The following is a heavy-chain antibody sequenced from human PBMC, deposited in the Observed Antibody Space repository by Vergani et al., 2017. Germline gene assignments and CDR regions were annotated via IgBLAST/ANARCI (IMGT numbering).Heavy chain of an antibody. D-gene: IGHD6-19*01. CDR2: IHYSENT. J-gene: IGHJ5*02. V-gene: IGHV4-61*08. CDR3: ASDTHSGQRADR. CDR1: GGSISSGGYY. Sequence: QLQLQQSGPGLVKPSQILSLTCTVSGGSISSGGYYWSWIRQHPGKGLEWIGSIHYSENTNYNPSLKTRVTISVDTSKNQFSLTLTSVTAADTAVYYCASDTHSGQRADRWGQGILVTVTS.